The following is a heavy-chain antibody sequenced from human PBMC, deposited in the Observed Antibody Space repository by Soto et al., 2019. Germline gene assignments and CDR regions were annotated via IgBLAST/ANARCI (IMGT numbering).Heavy chain of an antibody. V-gene: IGHV3-30*18. D-gene: IGHD3-3*01. CDR3: AKDGGITIFGVDLFDP. CDR1: GFTFSSYG. Sequence: GGSLRLSCAASGFTFSSYGMHWVRQAPGKGLEWVAVISYDGSNKYYADSVKGRFTISRDNSKNTLYLQMNSLRAEDTAVYYCAKDGGITIFGVDLFDPWGQGTLVTVSS. J-gene: IGHJ5*02. CDR2: ISYDGSNK.